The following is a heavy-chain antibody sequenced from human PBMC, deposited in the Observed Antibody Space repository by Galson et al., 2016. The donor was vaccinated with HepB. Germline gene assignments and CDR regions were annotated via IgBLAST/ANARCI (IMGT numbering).Heavy chain of an antibody. CDR2: IDSDGANT. J-gene: IGHJ3*02. D-gene: IGHD2-15*01. CDR1: GFNFRSFW. Sequence: SLRLSCAASGFNFRSFWIHWVRQVPGKGLLWVSRIDSDGANTTYADSVRGRFTISRDNAKNTLYLQMNSLRADDTAVYYCARDSGEAGSTNAFDIWGQGTMVTVSS. V-gene: IGHV3-74*01. CDR3: ARDSGEAGSTNAFDI.